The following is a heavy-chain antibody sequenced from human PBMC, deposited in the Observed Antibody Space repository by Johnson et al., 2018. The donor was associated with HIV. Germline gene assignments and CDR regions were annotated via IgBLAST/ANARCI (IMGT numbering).Heavy chain of an antibody. CDR2: ISSSGSTI. V-gene: IGHV3-11*04. J-gene: IGHJ3*02. D-gene: IGHD1-26*01. Sequence: QMQLVESGGGLVKPGGSLRLSCAASGFTFSDYYMSWISQAPGKGLEWVSYISSSGSTIYYADSVKGRFTISRDNAKNSLYLQMNSLRAEETAVYYWARDQFRKGWDQLGVDACDIWGQGTMVTVSS. CDR3: ARDQFRKGWDQLGVDACDI. CDR1: GFTFSDYY.